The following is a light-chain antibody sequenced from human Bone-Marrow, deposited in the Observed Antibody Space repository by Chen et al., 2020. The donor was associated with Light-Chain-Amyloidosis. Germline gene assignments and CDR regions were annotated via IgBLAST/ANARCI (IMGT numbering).Light chain of an antibody. CDR1: QRISKF. CDR2: DAS. J-gene: IGKJ2*01. V-gene: IGKV3-11*01. Sequence: EIVLTQSPATLSLSPGERAALSCRASQRISKFLAWYQHKPGQAPRLLIYDASIRATGIPARFSGSGSGTDFTLTINSLEPEDFAAYYCQERTNWPLYTFGQGTKLEI. CDR3: QERTNWPLYT.